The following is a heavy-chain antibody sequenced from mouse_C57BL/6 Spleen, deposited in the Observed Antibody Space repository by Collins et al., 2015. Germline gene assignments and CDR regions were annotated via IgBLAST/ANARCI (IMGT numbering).Heavy chain of an antibody. Sequence: QIQLVQSGPELKKPGETVKISCKASGYTFTNYGMNWVKQAPGKGLKWMGWINTNTGEPTYAEEFKGRFAFSLETSASTAYLQINNLKNEDTATYFCARWYGKSEDYWGQGTSVTVSS. CDR2: INTNTGEP. V-gene: IGHV9-3*02. J-gene: IGHJ4*01. CDR1: GYTFTNYG. CDR3: ARWYGKSEDY. D-gene: IGHD2-10*02.